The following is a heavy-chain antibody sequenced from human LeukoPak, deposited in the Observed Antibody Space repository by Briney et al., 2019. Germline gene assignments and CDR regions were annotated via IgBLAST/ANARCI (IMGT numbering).Heavy chain of an antibody. Sequence: GSLRLSSAVSGLTLSTYTMSSGPQTPGKGVEWVSTISGNGGATYYADSVKGRFTLSRDNSENPLYLQMNSLRDDDTAVYHCARDLVEGDYFDYWGQGTLVTVSS. J-gene: IGHJ4*02. V-gene: IGHV3-23*01. CDR1: GLTLSTYT. D-gene: IGHD1-26*01. CDR3: ARDLVEGDYFDY. CDR2: ISGNGGAT.